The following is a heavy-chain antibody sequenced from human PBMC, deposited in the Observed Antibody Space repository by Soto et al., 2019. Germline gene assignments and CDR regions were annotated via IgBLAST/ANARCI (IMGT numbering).Heavy chain of an antibody. D-gene: IGHD3-3*01. J-gene: IGHJ5*02. CDR2: IYSSGST. V-gene: IGHV4-4*07. CDR3: ARGQRFSDWFDP. CDR1: GGAISTYY. Sequence: LSLTCTVSGGAISTYYWTWIRQPAGKGLEWIGRIYSSGSTKYNPSLQSRVTMSLDTSNNQFSLRLTSVTAADTAVYYCARGQRFSDWFDPWGQGTLVTVST.